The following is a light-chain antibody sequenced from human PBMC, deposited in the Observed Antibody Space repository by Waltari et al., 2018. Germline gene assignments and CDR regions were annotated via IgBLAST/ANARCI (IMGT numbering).Light chain of an antibody. Sequence: DIQMTQSPSTLSASVGDRVTITCRASQTISTWLAWYQQRPGKAPKLLIYHASTLESGVPSRFSGSGVGTQFTLTLSGLQPDDFATYYCQHYNTESRPFGQGTKVEIK. CDR2: HAS. CDR3: QHYNTESRP. J-gene: IGKJ1*01. CDR1: QTISTW. V-gene: IGKV1-5*03.